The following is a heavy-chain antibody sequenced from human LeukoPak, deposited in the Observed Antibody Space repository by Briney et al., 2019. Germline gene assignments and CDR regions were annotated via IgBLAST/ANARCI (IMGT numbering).Heavy chain of an antibody. Sequence: GGSLRLSCAASGFTFDDYAMHWVRQAPGKGLEWVSHISWNSGSITYADSVKGRFTISRDNAKNSLYLQMNSLRAEDTALYYCVKGQRPGSVDYWGQGTLVTVSS. CDR2: ISWNSGSI. D-gene: IGHD6-25*01. CDR1: GFTFDDYA. V-gene: IGHV3-9*01. CDR3: VKGQRPGSVDY. J-gene: IGHJ4*02.